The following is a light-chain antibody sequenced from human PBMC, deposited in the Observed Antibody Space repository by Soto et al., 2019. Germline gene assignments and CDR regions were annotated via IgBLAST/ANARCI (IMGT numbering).Light chain of an antibody. CDR2: DAF. CDR3: QHYNCYSEA. Sequence: GARVTITCRASQNIDDYLACYQQKPGKAPKLLSYDAFNSQSGVPSRFSGSGSGTEFTLIISSLQPDDFATYYCQHYNCYSEAFGQGTKVDIK. CDR1: QNIDDY. V-gene: IGKV1-5*01. J-gene: IGKJ1*01.